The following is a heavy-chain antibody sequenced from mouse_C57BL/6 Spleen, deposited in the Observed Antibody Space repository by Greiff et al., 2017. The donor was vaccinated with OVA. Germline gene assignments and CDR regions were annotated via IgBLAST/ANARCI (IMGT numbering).Heavy chain of an antibody. D-gene: IGHD1-1*01. CDR1: GFSLTSYG. CDR2: IWSGGST. J-gene: IGHJ4*01. V-gene: IGHV2-2*01. Sequence: VMLVESGPGLVQPSQSLSITCTVSGFSLTSYGVHWVRQSPGKGLEWLGVIWSGGSTDYNAAFISRLSISKDNSKSQVFFKMNSLQADDTAIYYCARNNYYGSSPYAMDYWGQGTSVTVSS. CDR3: ARNNYYGSSPYAMDY.